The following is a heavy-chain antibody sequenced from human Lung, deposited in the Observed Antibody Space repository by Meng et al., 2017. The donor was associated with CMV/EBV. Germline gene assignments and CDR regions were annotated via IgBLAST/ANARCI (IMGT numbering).Heavy chain of an antibody. CDR2: IFYGGSSK. CDR1: GFTFSDYG. CDR3: TKGAGSGGSIHFDH. J-gene: IGHJ4*02. Sequence: GESLKISCAASGFTFSDYGMHWVRQTPGKGLEWVAVIFYGGSSKYYADSVKGRFTISRDNSENTLHLQMNSLRAEDTAVYYCTKGAGSGGSIHFDHWGQGTLVTVSS. V-gene: IGHV3-33*06. D-gene: IGHD3-16*01.